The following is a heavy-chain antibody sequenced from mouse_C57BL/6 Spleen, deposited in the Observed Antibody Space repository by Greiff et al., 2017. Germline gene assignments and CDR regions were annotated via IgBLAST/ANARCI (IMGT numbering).Heavy chain of an antibody. CDR2: ISSGSSTI. Sequence: EVKVVESGGGLVKPGGSLKLSCAASGFTFSDYGMHWVRQAPEKGLEWVAYISSGSSTIYYADTVKGRFTISRDNAKNTLVLQMTSLRSEDTAMYYCARQEYHWYFDVWGTGTTVTVSS. CDR3: ARQEYHWYFDV. V-gene: IGHV5-17*01. CDR1: GFTFSDYG. J-gene: IGHJ1*03. D-gene: IGHD5-1*01.